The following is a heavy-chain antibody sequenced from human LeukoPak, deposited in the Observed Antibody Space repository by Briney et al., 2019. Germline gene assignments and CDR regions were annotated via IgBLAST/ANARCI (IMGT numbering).Heavy chain of an antibody. Sequence: GGSLRLSCAASGFTFSSYAMHWVRQAPGKGLEWVSAITGSGGSTYYADSVKGRFTISRDNSKNTLYLQMNSLRAEDTAVYYCAKDEIDGSGWYGGVSFDWFDPWGQGTLVTVSS. J-gene: IGHJ5*02. V-gene: IGHV3-23*01. CDR1: GFTFSSYA. CDR3: AKDEIDGSGWYGGVSFDWFDP. CDR2: ITGSGGST. D-gene: IGHD6-13*01.